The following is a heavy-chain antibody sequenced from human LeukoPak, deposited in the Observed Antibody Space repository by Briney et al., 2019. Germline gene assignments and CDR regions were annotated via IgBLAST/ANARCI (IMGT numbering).Heavy chain of an antibody. CDR2: IYYSGST. Sequence: PSETLSLTCTVSGGSISSSSYYWGWIRQPPGKGLEWIGSIYYSGSTYYNPSLKSRVTISVDTSKNQFSLKLSSVTAADTAVYYCARESYRYGSGSYYTPWGQGTLVTVSS. V-gene: IGHV4-39*07. D-gene: IGHD3-10*01. CDR1: GGSISSSSYY. CDR3: ARESYRYGSGSYYTP. J-gene: IGHJ4*02.